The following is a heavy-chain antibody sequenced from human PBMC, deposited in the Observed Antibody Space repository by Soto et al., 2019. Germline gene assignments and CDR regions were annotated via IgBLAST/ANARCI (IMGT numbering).Heavy chain of an antibody. Sequence: GESLKISCKGSGYSFTSYWIGWVRQMPGKGLEWMGIIYPGDSDTRYSPSFQGQVTISADKSISTAYLQWSSLKASDTAMYYCAKALTIFEGGYYFDYWGQGTLVTVSS. V-gene: IGHV5-51*01. CDR2: IYPGDSDT. D-gene: IGHD3-3*01. CDR1: GYSFTSYW. J-gene: IGHJ4*02. CDR3: AKALTIFEGGYYFDY.